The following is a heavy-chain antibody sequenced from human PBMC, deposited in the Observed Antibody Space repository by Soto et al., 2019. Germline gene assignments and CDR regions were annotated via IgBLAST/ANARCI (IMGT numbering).Heavy chain of an antibody. J-gene: IGHJ1*01. CDR2: ISGSGGST. V-gene: IGHV3-23*01. D-gene: IGHD3-16*02. CDR1: GFTFSSYA. Sequence: GGSLRLSCAASGFTFSSYAMSWVRQAPGKGLEWVSAISGSGGSTYYADSVKGRFTISRDNSKNTLYLQMNSLRAEDTAVYYCAKDLGELSTTLPRGYWGQGTLVTVSS. CDR3: AKDLGELSTTLPRGY.